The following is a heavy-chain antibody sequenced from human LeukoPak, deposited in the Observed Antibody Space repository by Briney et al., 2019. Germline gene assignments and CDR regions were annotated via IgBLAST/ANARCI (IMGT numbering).Heavy chain of an antibody. V-gene: IGHV1-2*02. J-gene: IGHJ6*03. CDR1: GYTFTGYY. Sequence: GASVKVSCKASGYTFTGYYMHWVRQAPGQGLEWMGWINPNSGGTNYAQKFQGRVTMTRDTSISTAYMELSRLRSDDTAVYYCASNSGSHPTYYYYYYYMDVWGKGTTVTVSS. D-gene: IGHD1-26*01. CDR2: INPNSGGT. CDR3: ASNSGSHPTYYYYYYYMDV.